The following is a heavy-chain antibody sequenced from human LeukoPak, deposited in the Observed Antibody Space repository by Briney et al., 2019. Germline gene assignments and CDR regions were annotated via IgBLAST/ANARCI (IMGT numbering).Heavy chain of an antibody. CDR3: ARDPRYGGNSDSDY. CDR1: GGSISSYY. CDR2: IYYSGST. D-gene: IGHD4-23*01. J-gene: IGHJ4*02. Sequence: SETLSLTCTVSGGSISSYYWSWIRQPPGKGLEWIGYIYYSGSTNYNPSLKSRVTISVDTSKNQFSLKLSSVTAADTAVYYCARDPRYGGNSDSDYWGQGTLVTVSS. V-gene: IGHV4-59*01.